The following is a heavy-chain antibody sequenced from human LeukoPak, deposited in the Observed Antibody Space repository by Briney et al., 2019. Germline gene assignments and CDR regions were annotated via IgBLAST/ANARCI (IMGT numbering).Heavy chain of an antibody. J-gene: IGHJ2*01. CDR2: INPSSDST. V-gene: IGHV1-46*01. CDR1: GGTFSSYA. Sequence: ASVKVSCKASGGTFSSYAISWVRQAPGQGLEWMGIINPSSDSTTYAQKFQGRVTLTRDTSTSTVYMDLSSLRSEDTAVYYCARHRLGYKHFDLWGRGTQVAVSS. CDR3: ARHRLGYKHFDL. D-gene: IGHD5-18*01.